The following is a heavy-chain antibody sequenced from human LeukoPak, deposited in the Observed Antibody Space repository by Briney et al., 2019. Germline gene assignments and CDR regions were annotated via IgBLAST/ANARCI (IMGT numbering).Heavy chain of an antibody. D-gene: IGHD3-3*01. CDR3: ARVIDFWSGYSVDY. CDR2: IIPIFGTA. Sequence: SVKVSCTASGGTFSSYAISWVRQAPGQGLEWMGGIIPIFGTANYAQKFQGRVTITTDESTSTAYMELSSLRSEDTAVYYCARVIDFWSGYSVDYWGQGTLVTVSS. J-gene: IGHJ4*02. CDR1: GGTFSSYA. V-gene: IGHV1-69*05.